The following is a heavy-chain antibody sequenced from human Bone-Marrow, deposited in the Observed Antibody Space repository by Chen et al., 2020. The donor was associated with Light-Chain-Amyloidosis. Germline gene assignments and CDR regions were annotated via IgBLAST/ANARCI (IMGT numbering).Heavy chain of an antibody. D-gene: IGHD5-12*01. V-gene: IGHV5-51*01. CDR1: GYTFPNYW. CDR2: ISPDDSDA. CDR3: ARRRDGYNFDY. Sequence: EVQLEQSGPEVKKPGESLKISCKGSGYTFPNYWIGWVRQMPGKGLEWMGVISPDDSDARYSPSFEGQVTISADKSITTAYLQWRSLKASDTAMYYWARRRDGYNFDYWGQGTLVTVSS. J-gene: IGHJ4*02.